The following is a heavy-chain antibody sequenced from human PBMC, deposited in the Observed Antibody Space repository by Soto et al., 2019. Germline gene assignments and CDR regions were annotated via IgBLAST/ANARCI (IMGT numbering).Heavy chain of an antibody. V-gene: IGHV3-30*03. Sequence: QVQLVESGGGVVQPGRSLRLSCAASGFTFSSYGMHWVRQAPGKGLEWVAVISYDGSNKYYADSVKGRFTISRDNSKNTLYLQMNSLRAEDTAVYYCARDHRNIVATIDPPEHPNSGYYYMDVWGKGTTVTVSS. CDR1: GFTFSSYG. CDR3: ARDHRNIVATIDPPEHPNSGYYYMDV. D-gene: IGHD5-12*01. J-gene: IGHJ6*03. CDR2: ISYDGSNK.